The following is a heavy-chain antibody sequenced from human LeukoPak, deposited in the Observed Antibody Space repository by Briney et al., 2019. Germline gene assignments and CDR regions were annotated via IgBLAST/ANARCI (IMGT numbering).Heavy chain of an antibody. Sequence: ASVKVSCKTSGYTFTNYYIHWVRQAPGQGLEWMGIINPSGGSASYAQKFQGRITMTRGTSTSTVYMELTSLRFEDTAVYYCARAVVPTAISAYYFDYWGQGTLVTVSS. D-gene: IGHD2-2*01. CDR2: INPSGGSA. CDR1: GYTFTNYY. CDR3: ARAVVPTAISAYYFDY. J-gene: IGHJ4*02. V-gene: IGHV1-46*01.